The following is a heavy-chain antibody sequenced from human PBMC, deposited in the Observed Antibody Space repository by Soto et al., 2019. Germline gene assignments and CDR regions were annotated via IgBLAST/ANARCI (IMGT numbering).Heavy chain of an antibody. CDR2: ISGNGRVT. CDR3: ANRGDDIEFFQY. CDR1: GLTFSSNA. J-gene: IGHJ1*01. D-gene: IGHD2-21*02. V-gene: IGHV3-23*01. Sequence: EVQLLESGGGLVQPGGSLRLSCAASGLTFSSNAMSWVRQAPGKGLEWVSTISGNGRVTYYTDSVKGRFTISRDNSKNTLYMQMNSLRAEDKAVYYCANRGDDIEFFQYWGQGTLVTVSS.